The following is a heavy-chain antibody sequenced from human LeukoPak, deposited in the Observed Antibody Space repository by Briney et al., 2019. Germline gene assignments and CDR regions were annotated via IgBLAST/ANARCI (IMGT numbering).Heavy chain of an antibody. Sequence: PSRTLSLTRTVSGGSISSSSYYWGWIRQPPGKGLGWIGTIYYSGSTYYNPSLKSRVTISVDTSKNQFSLNLSSVTAADTAVYYCARLRFSSGWNFDYWGQGTLVTVS. V-gene: IGHV4-39*01. D-gene: IGHD6-19*01. CDR1: GGSISSSSYY. CDR2: IYYSGST. J-gene: IGHJ4*02. CDR3: ARLRFSSGWNFDY.